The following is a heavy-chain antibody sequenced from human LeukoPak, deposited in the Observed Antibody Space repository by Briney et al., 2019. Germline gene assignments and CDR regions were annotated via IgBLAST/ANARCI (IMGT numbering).Heavy chain of an antibody. CDR3: ARDGYSGNDGL. J-gene: IGHJ4*02. CDR2: IYYSGST. V-gene: IGHV4-59*01. CDR1: GGSISSYY. Sequence: SETLSLTCTVSGGSISSYYWSWIRQLPGKGLEWIGYIYYSGSTNYKPSLKSRVTISVDTSKNQFSLKLSSVTAADTAVYYCARDGYSGNDGLWGQGTLVTVSS. D-gene: IGHD5-12*01.